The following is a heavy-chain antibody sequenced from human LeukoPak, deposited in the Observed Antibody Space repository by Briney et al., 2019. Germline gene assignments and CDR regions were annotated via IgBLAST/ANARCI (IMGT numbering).Heavy chain of an antibody. Sequence: PSETLSLTCTVSGGSVSSGIYYWTWIRQPPGKGLEWIGYIYYSGSTNCNPSLKSRVTISVDTSKNQFSLKLSSVTAADTAVYYCARDIAYGANSLDYWGQGTLVTVSS. J-gene: IGHJ4*02. CDR2: IYYSGST. V-gene: IGHV4-61*01. CDR3: ARDIAYGANSLDY. CDR1: GGSVSSGIYY. D-gene: IGHD4-23*01.